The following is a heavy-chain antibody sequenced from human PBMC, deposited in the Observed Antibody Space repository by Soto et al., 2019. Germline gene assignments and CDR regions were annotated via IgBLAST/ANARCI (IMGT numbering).Heavy chain of an antibody. J-gene: IGHJ4*02. CDR2: IGTAGDT. CDR1: GFTFSSYD. Sequence: GGSLRLSCAASGFTFSSYDMHWVRQATGKSLEWVSAIGTAGDTYYPGSVKGRFTISRENAKNSLYLQMNSLRAEDTAVYYCARAPAKDFPFDYWGQGTLVTVSS. CDR3: ARAPAKDFPFDY. V-gene: IGHV3-13*01. D-gene: IGHD6-25*01.